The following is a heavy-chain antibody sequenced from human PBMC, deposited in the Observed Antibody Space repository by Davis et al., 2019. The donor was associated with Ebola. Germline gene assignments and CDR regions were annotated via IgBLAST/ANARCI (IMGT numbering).Heavy chain of an antibody. Sequence: ASVQVSCKASGYTFTSYYIHWVRQAPGQGLEWLGVINPTEGSTRYTQKFQGRVTMTRDTSTSTVYMELRSLRSEDTAVYYCARDDCSGGSCYGQLEYWGQGTLATVSS. V-gene: IGHV1-46*01. CDR2: INPTEGST. D-gene: IGHD2-15*01. CDR3: ARDDCSGGSCYGQLEY. J-gene: IGHJ4*02. CDR1: GYTFTSYY.